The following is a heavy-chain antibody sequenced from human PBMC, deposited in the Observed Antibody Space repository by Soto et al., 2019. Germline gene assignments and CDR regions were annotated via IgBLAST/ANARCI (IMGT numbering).Heavy chain of an antibody. Sequence: SETLSLTCAVYGGSFSGYYWSWIRQPPGKGLEWIGEINHSGSTNYNPSLKSRVTISVDTSKNQFSLKLSSVTAADTAVYYCARGVIGIAARTTYYMDVWGKGTTVTVSS. V-gene: IGHV4-34*01. J-gene: IGHJ6*03. CDR2: INHSGST. D-gene: IGHD6-6*01. CDR1: GGSFSGYY. CDR3: ARGVIGIAARTTYYMDV.